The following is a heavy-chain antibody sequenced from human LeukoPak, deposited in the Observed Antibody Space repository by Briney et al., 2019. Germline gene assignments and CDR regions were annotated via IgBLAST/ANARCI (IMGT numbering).Heavy chain of an antibody. Sequence: ASVKVSCKASGYTFTSYGISWVRQAPGQGLEWMGWISAYNGNTNYAQKLQGRVTMTTDTSTSTAYMELRSLRSDDTAVYYCARPYWKVGATFGYYYGMDVWGQGTTVTVSS. CDR1: GYTFTSYG. D-gene: IGHD1-26*01. CDR2: ISAYNGNT. CDR3: ARPYWKVGATFGYYYGMDV. V-gene: IGHV1-18*01. J-gene: IGHJ6*02.